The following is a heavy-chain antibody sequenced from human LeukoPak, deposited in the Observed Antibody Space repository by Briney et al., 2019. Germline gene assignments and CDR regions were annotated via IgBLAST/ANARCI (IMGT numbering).Heavy chain of an antibody. V-gene: IGHV3-30-3*01. Sequence: GRSLRLSCAASGFTFSSYAMHWVRQAPGKGLEWVAVISYDGSNKYYADSVKGRFTISRDNSKNTLYLQMNSLRAEDTAVYYCARDGAPYDSSGYYYDDAFDIWGQGTMVTVSS. CDR1: GFTFSSYA. J-gene: IGHJ3*02. CDR3: ARDGAPYDSSGYYYDDAFDI. D-gene: IGHD3-22*01. CDR2: ISYDGSNK.